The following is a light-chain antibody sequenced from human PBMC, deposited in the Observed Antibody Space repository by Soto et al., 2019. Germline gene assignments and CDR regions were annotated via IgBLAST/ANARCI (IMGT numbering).Light chain of an antibody. J-gene: IGKJ5*01. Sequence: DIQLTQSPSFLSASVGDRFTVTCRSSQGISNYLAWYQQKLGRAPKLLIYAASTLQSGVPSRFSGSGSGTELTLTISSLQPEDFATYYCQQLKNYPITFGQGTRLEIK. CDR1: QGISNY. CDR2: AAS. CDR3: QQLKNYPIT. V-gene: IGKV1-9*01.